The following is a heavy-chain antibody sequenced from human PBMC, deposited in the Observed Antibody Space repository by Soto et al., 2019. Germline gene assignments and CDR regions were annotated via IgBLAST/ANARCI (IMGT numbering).Heavy chain of an antibody. V-gene: IGHV3-21*01. CDR1: GFTFSSYS. J-gene: IGHJ6*02. CDR2: ISSSSSYI. Sequence: GGSLRLSCAASGFTFSSYSMNWVRQAPGKGLEWVSSISSSSSYIYYADSVKGRFTISRDNAKNSLYLQMNSLRAEDTAVYYCARFGYCSGGSCRIYYYYGMDVWGQGTTVTVSS. D-gene: IGHD2-15*01. CDR3: ARFGYCSGGSCRIYYYYGMDV.